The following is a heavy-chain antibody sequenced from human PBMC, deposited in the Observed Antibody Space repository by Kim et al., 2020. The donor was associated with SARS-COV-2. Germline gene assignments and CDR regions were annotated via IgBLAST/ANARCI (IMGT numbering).Heavy chain of an antibody. CDR3: ARMNYDSSGYYYSYYGMDV. D-gene: IGHD3-22*01. Sequence: SETLSLTCTVSGGSISSSSYYWGWIRQPPGKGLEWIGSIYYSGSTYYNPSLKSRVTISVDTSKNQFSLKLSSVTAADTAVYYCARMNYDSSGYYYSYYGMDVWGQGTTVTVSS. CDR1: GGSISSSSYY. J-gene: IGHJ6*02. CDR2: IYYSGST. V-gene: IGHV4-39*01.